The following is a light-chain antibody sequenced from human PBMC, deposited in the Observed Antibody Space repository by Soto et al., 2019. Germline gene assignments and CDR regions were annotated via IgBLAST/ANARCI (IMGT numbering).Light chain of an antibody. V-gene: IGKV3-11*01. Sequence: EIVLTQSPATLSLSPGERAILSGRASQTVSTSLAWYQQKPGQAPRLIVYDASKRAPGIPARFIGSGSGTDFTLTVSSLEPEDFALYYCQQRSGWPTFGQGTKVDIK. J-gene: IGKJ1*01. CDR1: QTVSTS. CDR2: DAS. CDR3: QQRSGWPT.